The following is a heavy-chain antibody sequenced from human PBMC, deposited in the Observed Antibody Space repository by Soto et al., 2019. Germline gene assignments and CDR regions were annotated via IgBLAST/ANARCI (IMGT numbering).Heavy chain of an antibody. CDR2: IYDSGIT. V-gene: IGHV4-61*01. Sequence: QVQLQESGPGLVQPSETLSLTCAVSGGSVSSASYYWSWIRQPPGEGLAWIGYIYDSGITNYNPSLKSRVTISGDTAKSQFSLKMTSVSAADTAVYYCARGIPHAYGNTAFYDFWGQGTLVTVSS. CDR1: GGSVSSASYY. CDR3: ARGIPHAYGNTAFYDF. J-gene: IGHJ4*02. D-gene: IGHD4-17*01.